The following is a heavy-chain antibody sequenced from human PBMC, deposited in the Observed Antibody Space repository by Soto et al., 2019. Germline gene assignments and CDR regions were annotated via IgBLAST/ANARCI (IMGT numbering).Heavy chain of an antibody. CDR2: INHSGST. Sequence: AETLALTCAVYGGSFSCDYWSWIRQPPGKVLELIGEINHSGSTNYNPSLKSRVTISVDTSKNQFSLKLSSVTAAETAVYYCERGGAYCGGDSVEYSQPWGQGTLVTVSS. J-gene: IGHJ1*01. CDR3: ERGGAYCGGDSVEYSQP. CDR1: GGSFSCDY. V-gene: IGHV4-34*01. D-gene: IGHD2-21*02.